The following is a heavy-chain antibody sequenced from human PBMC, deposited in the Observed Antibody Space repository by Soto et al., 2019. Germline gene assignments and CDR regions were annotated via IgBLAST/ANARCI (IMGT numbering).Heavy chain of an antibody. CDR2: INPSGGRT. J-gene: IGHJ6*02. Sequence: QVQLVQSGAEVRKPGASVKVSYKASGYTFTNYYMHWVRQAPGQGLEWMGLINPSGGRTSYPQKFQGRITMTRDTSTSTVYMELSSLRSEDTAVYYCARDRDTAPLYELDVWGPGTTVTVSS. CDR1: GYTFTNYY. CDR3: ARDRDTAPLYELDV. D-gene: IGHD5-18*01. V-gene: IGHV1-46*01.